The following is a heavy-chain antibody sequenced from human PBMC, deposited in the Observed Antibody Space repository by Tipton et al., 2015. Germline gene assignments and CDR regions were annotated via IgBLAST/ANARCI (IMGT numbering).Heavy chain of an antibody. V-gene: IGHV4-31*03. D-gene: IGHD5-18*01. CDR3: ASIVTVGNWFDS. CDR1: GGSISSGGYY. Sequence: TLSLTCTVSGGSISSGGYYWSWIRQHPGKGLEWIGYIYYSGNTHYNPSLKSRVTISVDTSKNQFSLKLSSVIAADTAVYYCASIVTVGNWFDSRGQGILVTVSS. J-gene: IGHJ5*01. CDR2: IYYSGNT.